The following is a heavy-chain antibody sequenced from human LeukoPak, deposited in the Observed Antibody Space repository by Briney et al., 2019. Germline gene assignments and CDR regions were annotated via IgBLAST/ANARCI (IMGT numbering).Heavy chain of an antibody. CDR2: INPSGGSA. J-gene: IGHJ4*02. V-gene: IGHV1-46*01. CDR3: ARDLQQQLVLYY. Sequence: ASVKVSCKASGYTFTSYYMHWVRQAPGQGLEWMGIINPSGGSASYAQKFQGRVTMTRDTSTSTVYMELSSLRSEDTAVYYCARDLQQQLVLYYWGQGTLVTVSS. D-gene: IGHD6-13*01. CDR1: GYTFTSYY.